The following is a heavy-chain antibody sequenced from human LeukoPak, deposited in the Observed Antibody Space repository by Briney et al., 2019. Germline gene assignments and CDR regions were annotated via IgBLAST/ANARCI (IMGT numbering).Heavy chain of an antibody. CDR3: ARMGVYYYYYYMDV. V-gene: IGHV4-59*01. D-gene: IGHD2-8*01. Sequence: SETLSLTCTVSGGSISSYYWSWIRQPPGKGLEWIGYIYYSGSTNCNPSLKSRVTISVDTSKNQFSLKLSSVTAADTAVYYCARMGVYYYYYYMDVWGKGTTVTVSS. CDR2: IYYSGST. J-gene: IGHJ6*03. CDR1: GGSISSYY.